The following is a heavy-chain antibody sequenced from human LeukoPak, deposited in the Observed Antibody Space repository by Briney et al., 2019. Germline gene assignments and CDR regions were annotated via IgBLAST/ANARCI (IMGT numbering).Heavy chain of an antibody. D-gene: IGHD1-1*01. V-gene: IGHV3-53*01. CDR3: ARDHQLDAFDI. Sequence: GGSLRLSCLTSGFTFSTNAMSWVRQAPGKGLEWVSVIYSGGSTYYADSVKGRFTISRDNSKNTLYLQMNSLRAEDTAVYYCARDHQLDAFDIWGQGTMVTVSS. J-gene: IGHJ3*02. CDR2: IYSGGST. CDR1: GFTFSTNA.